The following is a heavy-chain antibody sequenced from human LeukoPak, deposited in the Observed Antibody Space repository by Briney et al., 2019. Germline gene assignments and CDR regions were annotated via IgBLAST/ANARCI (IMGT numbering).Heavy chain of an antibody. Sequence: SQTLSLTCTVSGGSISSGGYYWSWIRQHPGKGLEWIGYIYYSGRTSYNPSLNSRVTISVDTSKNQFSLKLSSVTAADTAVYYCARGPTLKYFHHWGQGTLVSVSS. CDR1: GGSISSGGYY. J-gene: IGHJ1*01. CDR3: ARGPTLKYFHH. V-gene: IGHV4-31*03. CDR2: IYYSGRT.